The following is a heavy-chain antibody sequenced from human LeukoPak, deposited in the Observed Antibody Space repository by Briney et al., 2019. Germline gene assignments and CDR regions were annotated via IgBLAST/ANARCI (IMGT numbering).Heavy chain of an antibody. CDR1: GGSISSYY. D-gene: IGHD2-15*01. CDR2: IYYSGST. Sequence: PSETLSLTCTVSGGSISSYYWSWIRQPPGKGLEWIGYIYYSGSTNYNPSLKSRVTISVDTSKNQFSLKLSSVTAADTAVYYCARGVVAATPYYYYGMDVWGQGTTVTVSS. CDR3: ARGVVAATPYYYYGMDV. J-gene: IGHJ6*02. V-gene: IGHV4-59*01.